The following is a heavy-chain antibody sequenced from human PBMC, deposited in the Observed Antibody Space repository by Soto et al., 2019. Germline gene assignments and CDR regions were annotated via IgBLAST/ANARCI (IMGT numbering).Heavy chain of an antibody. CDR3: ARVPDR. D-gene: IGHD2-2*01. V-gene: IGHV4-30-2*01. CDR2: IYHSGST. Sequence: PSETLSLTCAVSGGSISSGGYSWSWIRQPPGKGLEWIGYIYHSGSTYYNPSLKSRVTISVDRSKNQFSLKLSSVTAADAAVYYCARVPDRWGQATMVTVSS. CDR1: GGSISSGGYS. J-gene: IGHJ5*02.